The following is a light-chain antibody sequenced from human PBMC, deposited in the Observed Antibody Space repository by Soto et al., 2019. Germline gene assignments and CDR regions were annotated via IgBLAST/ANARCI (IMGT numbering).Light chain of an antibody. J-gene: IGLJ3*02. V-gene: IGLV2-14*03. Sequence: QSVLTQPASVSGSPGQSITISCTGTSSDVGAYNFVSWHQQHPGKAPKLMIYNVYDRPSGISYRFSGSKSGNTASLTISGLQAEDEADYYCQSYDSSLSGWVFGGGTKLTVL. CDR3: QSYDSSLSGWV. CDR2: NVY. CDR1: SSDVGAYNF.